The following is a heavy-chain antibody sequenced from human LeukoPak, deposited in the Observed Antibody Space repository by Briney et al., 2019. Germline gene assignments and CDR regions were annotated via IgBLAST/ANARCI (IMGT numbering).Heavy chain of an antibody. V-gene: IGHV3-30*18. CDR3: AEVLLSYSYGYCFDD. CDR2: ISYDGSNK. D-gene: IGHD5-18*01. Sequence: GGSLSLSCAASGFTFSSYGMHWVRQAPGKGLEWVAVISYDGSNKYYAAPVKGRFTTSRDNCTNTLYLQMNSLRAEDTAVYYCAEVLLSYSYGYCFDDWGQGTLVTVSS. CDR1: GFTFSSYG. J-gene: IGHJ4*02.